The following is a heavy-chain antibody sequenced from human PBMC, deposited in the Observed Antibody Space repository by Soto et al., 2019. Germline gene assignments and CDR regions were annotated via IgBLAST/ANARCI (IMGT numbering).Heavy chain of an antibody. J-gene: IGHJ4*02. CDR1: GFTFSSYA. Sequence: GGSLRLSCAASGFTFSSYAMSWVRQAPGKGLEWVSAISGSGGSTYYADSVKGRFTISRDNSKNTLYLQMNSLRAEDTAVYYCAKDVRAPGYYDFWSGNFDYWGQGTLVTVSS. V-gene: IGHV3-23*01. CDR2: ISGSGGST. D-gene: IGHD3-3*01. CDR3: AKDVRAPGYYDFWSGNFDY.